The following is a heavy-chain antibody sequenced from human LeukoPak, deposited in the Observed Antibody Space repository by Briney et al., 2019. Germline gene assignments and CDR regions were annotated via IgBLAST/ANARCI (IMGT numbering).Heavy chain of an antibody. CDR1: GGSISSYY. CDR2: IYTSGST. V-gene: IGHV4-4*07. CDR3: ARDGGWLTSFDY. Sequence: PETLSLTCTVSGGSISSYYWSWIRQPAGKGLEWIGRIYTSGSTNYNPSLKSRVTMSVDTSKSQFSLKLSSVTAADTAVYYCARDGGWLTSFDYWGQGTLVTVSS. D-gene: IGHD2-15*01. J-gene: IGHJ4*02.